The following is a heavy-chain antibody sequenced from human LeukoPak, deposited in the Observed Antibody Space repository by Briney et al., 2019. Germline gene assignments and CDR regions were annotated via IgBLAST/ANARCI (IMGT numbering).Heavy chain of an antibody. V-gene: IGHV1-18*01. CDR1: GYTFTTYG. J-gene: IGHJ4*02. CDR2: ISVDNGDT. CDR3: ARDPDGSDDFDY. D-gene: IGHD1-26*01. Sequence: GASVKVSCKASGYTFTTYGISWVRQAPGQGLEWMGWISVDNGDTNFAQKFRGRVTMTTDTSTSTAYMELRSLRSDDTAVYHCARDPDGSDDFDYWGQGTLVTVSS.